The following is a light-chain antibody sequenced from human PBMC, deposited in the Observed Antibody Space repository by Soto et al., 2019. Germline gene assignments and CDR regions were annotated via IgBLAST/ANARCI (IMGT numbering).Light chain of an antibody. J-gene: IGKJ4*01. V-gene: IGKV3-11*01. CDR2: DAS. CDR1: QSVTRY. CDR3: QQRSNWPLT. Sequence: EIVLTQSPATLSLSPGESATLSCRASQSVTRYLAWYQQKPGQAPRLLIYDASNRATDIPARFSGSGSGTDFTLTISSLEPEDFAVYYCQQRSNWPLTFGGGTKVEIK.